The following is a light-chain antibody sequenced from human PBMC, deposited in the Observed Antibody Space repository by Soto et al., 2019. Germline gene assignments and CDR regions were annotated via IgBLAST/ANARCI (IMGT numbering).Light chain of an antibody. CDR3: GSYGGSGNVV. CDR1: SSDVGGYNY. J-gene: IGLJ2*01. CDR2: GVN. V-gene: IGLV2-8*01. Sequence: QSVLTQPPSASGSPGQSVAISCTGTSSDVGGYNYVSWYQQHPGKAPKLMIYGVNKRPSGVPDRFSGSKSGNTASLTVSGLQAEDEADYYCGSYGGSGNVVFCGGTKLTV.